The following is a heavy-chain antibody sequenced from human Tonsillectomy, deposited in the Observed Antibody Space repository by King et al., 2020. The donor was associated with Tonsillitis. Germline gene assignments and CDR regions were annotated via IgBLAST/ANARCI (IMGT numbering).Heavy chain of an antibody. Sequence: GQLVQSGGGLVQPGGSLRLSGAASGFTFSDHYMDWGRQAPGKGLEWVGRTRNKANSYTTEDAASVKGRFTISRDDSKNSVYLHMNSLKSEDTAVYYCTRVTLIYYLDYWGQGTLVTVSS. V-gene: IGHV3-72*01. CDR1: GFTFSDHY. CDR3: TRVTLIYYLDY. CDR2: TRNKANSYTT. D-gene: IGHD3-10*01. J-gene: IGHJ4*02.